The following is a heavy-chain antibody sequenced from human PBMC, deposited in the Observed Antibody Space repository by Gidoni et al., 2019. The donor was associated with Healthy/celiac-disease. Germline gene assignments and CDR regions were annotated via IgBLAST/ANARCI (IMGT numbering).Heavy chain of an antibody. CDR3: ARGSDGYNTYFDY. J-gene: IGHJ4*02. Sequence: EVQLVESGGGLVKPGGSLRLSCAASGFTFSSNTMNWVRQAPGKGLEWVSSISSRSSYIYYADSVTGRFTISRDNAKNSLYLQMNSLRAEDTAVYYCARGSDGYNTYFDYWGQGTLVTVSS. CDR2: ISSRSSYI. V-gene: IGHV3-21*01. D-gene: IGHD5-12*01. CDR1: GFTFSSNT.